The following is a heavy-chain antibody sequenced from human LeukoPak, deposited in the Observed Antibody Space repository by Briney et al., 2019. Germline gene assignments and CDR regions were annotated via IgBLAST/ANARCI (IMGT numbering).Heavy chain of an antibody. CDR2: ISAYNGNT. CDR3: ARDGSLMTTVIPYYYYYYMDV. V-gene: IGHV1-18*01. Sequence: GASVKVSCKASGYTFTSYGISWVRQAPGQGLEWMGWISAYNGNTNYAQKPQGRVTMTTDTSTSTAYMELRSLRSDDTAVYYCARDGSLMTTVIPYYYYYYMDVWGKGTTVTISS. D-gene: IGHD4-17*01. J-gene: IGHJ6*03. CDR1: GYTFTSYG.